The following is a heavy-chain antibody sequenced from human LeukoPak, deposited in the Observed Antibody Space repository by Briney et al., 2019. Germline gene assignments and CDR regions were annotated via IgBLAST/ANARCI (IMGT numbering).Heavy chain of an antibody. J-gene: IGHJ5*02. CDR2: IYHSGST. CDR1: GGSISSGGYS. V-gene: IGHV4-30-2*01. D-gene: IGHD2-2*01. Sequence: SQTLSLTCAVSGGSISSGGYSWSWIRQPPGKGLEWIGYIYHSGSTYYNPSLKSRVTISVDRSKNQFSLKLSSVTAADTAVYYCARVAGRYCSSTSCEVDWFDPWGQGTLVTVSS. CDR3: ARVAGRYCSSTSCEVDWFDP.